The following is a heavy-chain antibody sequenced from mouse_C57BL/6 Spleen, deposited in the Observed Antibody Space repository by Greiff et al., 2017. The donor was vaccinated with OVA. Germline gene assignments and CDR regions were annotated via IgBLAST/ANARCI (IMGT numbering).Heavy chain of an antibody. V-gene: IGHV1-26*01. CDR3: ARGEFAY. CDR1: GYTFTDYY. J-gene: IGHJ3*01. Sequence: EVQLQQSGPELVKPGASVKISCKASGYTFTDYYMTWVQQSPGKSLEWIGDINPNNGGTNYNQKLKGKATLTVDKSSSTAYMELRSLTSEDSAVYYCARGEFAYWGQGTLVTVSA. CDR2: INPNNGGT.